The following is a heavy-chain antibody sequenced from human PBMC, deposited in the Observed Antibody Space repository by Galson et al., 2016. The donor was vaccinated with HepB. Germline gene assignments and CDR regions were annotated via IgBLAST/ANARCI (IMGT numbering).Heavy chain of an antibody. CDR3: ARGYYDSSGYPCLDY. D-gene: IGHD3-22*01. CDR1: GYTFTSYG. V-gene: IGHV1-18*01. J-gene: IGHJ4*02. Sequence: SVKVSCKASGYTFTSYGISWVRQAPGQGLEWMGWISAYNGHTNYAQKVQGRVTMTTDTSTSTAYMELRSLRSDDTAVYYCARGYYDSSGYPCLDYWGRGTLVTVSS. CDR2: ISAYNGHT.